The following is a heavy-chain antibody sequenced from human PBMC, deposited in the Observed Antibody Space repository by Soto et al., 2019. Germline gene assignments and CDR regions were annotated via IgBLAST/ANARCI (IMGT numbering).Heavy chain of an antibody. J-gene: IGHJ6*02. V-gene: IGHV4-4*02. CDR1: GGSISSSNW. CDR2: IYHSGST. CDR3: ATVSGSYYYGMDV. Sequence: QVQLQESGPGLVKPSGTLSLTCAVSGGSISSSNWWSWLRQPPGEGLGWVGEIYHSGSTNSNPSLTRRVTFTVDKSKKQLAPKLSSATAADTALYYCATVSGSYYYGMDVWGQGTTVTLSS. D-gene: IGHD1-26*01.